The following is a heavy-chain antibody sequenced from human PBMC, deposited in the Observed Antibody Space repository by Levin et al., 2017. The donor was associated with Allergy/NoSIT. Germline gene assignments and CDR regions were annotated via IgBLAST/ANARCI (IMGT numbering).Heavy chain of an antibody. CDR2: ISYDANYK. Sequence: PGESLKISCAASGFTFRSYDMHWVRQAPGKGLEWLTGISYDANYKSSAGSVKGRFTISRDNSKNTVFLQMNNLRVEDTAVYYCSKGRGPDAAGGAPEYEYWGPGTPVTVSS. V-gene: IGHV3-30*18. CDR1: GFTFRSYD. CDR3: SKGRGPDAAGGAPEYEY. J-gene: IGHJ4*02. D-gene: IGHD6-13*01.